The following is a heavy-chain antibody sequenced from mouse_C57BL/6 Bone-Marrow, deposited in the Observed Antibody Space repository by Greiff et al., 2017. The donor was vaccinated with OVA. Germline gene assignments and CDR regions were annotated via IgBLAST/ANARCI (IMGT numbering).Heavy chain of an antibody. J-gene: IGHJ3*01. CDR1: GYAFSSYW. V-gene: IGHV1-80*01. CDR2: IYPGDGDT. CDR3: ARGAY. Sequence: QVQLKQPGAELVKPGASVKISCKASGYAFSSYWINWVKQRPGKGLEWIGQIYPGDGDTNYNGKFKGKATLTADKSSSTAYMQLSSLPSEDSAVYFCARGAYWGQGTLVTVSA.